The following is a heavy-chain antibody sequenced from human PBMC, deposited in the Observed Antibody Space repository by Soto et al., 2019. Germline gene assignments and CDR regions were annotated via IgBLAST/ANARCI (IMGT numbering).Heavy chain of an antibody. J-gene: IGHJ4*02. CDR2: IYYSGST. V-gene: IGHV4-59*08. CDR3: ARHNSPDYGDYDGVFDY. CDR1: GGSISSYY. D-gene: IGHD4-17*01. Sequence: PSETLSLTCTVSGGSISSYYWSWIRQPPGKGLEWIGYIYYSGSTNYNPSLKSRVTISVDTSKNQFSLKLSSVTAADTAVYYCARHNSPDYGDYDGVFDYWGQGTLVPVSS.